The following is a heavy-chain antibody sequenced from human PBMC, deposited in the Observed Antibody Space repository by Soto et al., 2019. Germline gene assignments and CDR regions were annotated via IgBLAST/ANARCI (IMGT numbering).Heavy chain of an antibody. CDR1: GYSFTSYW. J-gene: IGHJ6*02. Sequence: PGETLKISCKGSGYSFTSYWISWVRQMPGKGLEWMGRIDPSDSYTNYSPSFQGHVTISADKSISTAYLQWSSLKASDTAMYYCARQDNWNYGMDVWGQGTTVTVSS. CDR3: ARQDNWNYGMDV. D-gene: IGHD1-20*01. CDR2: IDPSDSYT. V-gene: IGHV5-10-1*01.